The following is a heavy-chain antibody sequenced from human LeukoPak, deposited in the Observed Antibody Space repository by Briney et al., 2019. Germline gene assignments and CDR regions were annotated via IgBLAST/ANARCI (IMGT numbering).Heavy chain of an antibody. CDR2: IIPILGIA. V-gene: IGHV1-69*04. J-gene: IGHJ5*02. Sequence: SVKVSCKASGGTFSSYAISWVRQAPGQGLERMGRIIPILGIANYAQKFQGRVTITADKSTSTAYMELSSLRSEDTAVYYCARVGDPIAAAGTKNWFDPWGQGTLVTVSS. CDR3: ARVGDPIAAAGTKNWFDP. D-gene: IGHD6-13*01. CDR1: GGTFSSYA.